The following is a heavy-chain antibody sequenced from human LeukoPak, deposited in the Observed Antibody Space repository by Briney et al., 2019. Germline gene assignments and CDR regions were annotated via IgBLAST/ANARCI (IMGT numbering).Heavy chain of an antibody. J-gene: IGHJ4*02. D-gene: IGHD1-26*01. Sequence: PSQTLSLTCTVSGGSISSGDYYWSWIRQPPGKGLEWIGYIYYSGSTYYNPSLKSRVTISVDTSKNQFSLKLSSVTAADTAVYYCARKSDSGSLGFDYWGRGTLVTVSS. CDR1: GGSISSGDYY. V-gene: IGHV4-30-4*01. CDR2: IYYSGST. CDR3: ARKSDSGSLGFDY.